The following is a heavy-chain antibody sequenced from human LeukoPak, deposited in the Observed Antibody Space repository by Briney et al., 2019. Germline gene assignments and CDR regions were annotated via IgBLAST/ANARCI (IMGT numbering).Heavy chain of an antibody. D-gene: IGHD5-18*01. Sequence: GGSLRLSCAASGFTFSSYAMHWVRQAPGKGLEWVAVISYDRSNKYYADSVKGRFTISRDNSKNTLYLQMNSLRAEDTAVYYCARGAGYSYGADYWGQGTLVTVSS. J-gene: IGHJ4*02. CDR1: GFTFSSYA. CDR2: ISYDRSNK. CDR3: ARGAGYSYGADY. V-gene: IGHV3-30*04.